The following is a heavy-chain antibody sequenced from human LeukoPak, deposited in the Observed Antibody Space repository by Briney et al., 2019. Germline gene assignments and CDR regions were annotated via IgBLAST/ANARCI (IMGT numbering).Heavy chain of an antibody. V-gene: IGHV4-39*07. Sequence: SETLSLTCTVSGGFISSSSYYWGWIRQPPGKGLEWIGSIYYSGSTYYNPSLKSRVTISVDTSKNQFSLKLSSVTAADTAVYYCAREIAARMDYWGQGTLVTVSS. CDR3: AREIAARMDY. CDR1: GGFISSSSYY. D-gene: IGHD6-6*01. J-gene: IGHJ4*02. CDR2: IYYSGST.